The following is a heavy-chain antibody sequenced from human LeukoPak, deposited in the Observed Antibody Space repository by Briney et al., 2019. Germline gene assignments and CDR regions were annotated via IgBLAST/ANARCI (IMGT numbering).Heavy chain of an antibody. CDR1: GGSISSGDYY. CDR3: ARLIVGATAPVDY. J-gene: IGHJ4*02. CDR2: IYYSGST. D-gene: IGHD1-26*01. V-gene: IGHV4-30-4*08. Sequence: SQTLSLTRTVSGGSISSGDYYWSWIRQPPGKGLEWIGYIYYSGSTYYNPSLKSRVTISVDTSKNQFSLKLSSVTAAETAVHYCARLIVGATAPVDYWGQGTLVTVSS.